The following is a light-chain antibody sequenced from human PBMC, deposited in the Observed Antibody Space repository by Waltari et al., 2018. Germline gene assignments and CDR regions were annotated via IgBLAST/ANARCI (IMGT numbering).Light chain of an antibody. CDR3: ETGGHGTWV. CDR2: VNSDGSH. Sequence: QLVLPQSPSAYASLGASVKLTCTLSTGHSSNIIAWLQQRPAKGPRYLMKVNSDGSHTKGDDIPDRFSGSGSGADRYLTISNVQSEDEADYYCETGGHGTWVFGGGTKLTVL. CDR1: TGHSSNI. J-gene: IGLJ3*02. V-gene: IGLV4-69*01.